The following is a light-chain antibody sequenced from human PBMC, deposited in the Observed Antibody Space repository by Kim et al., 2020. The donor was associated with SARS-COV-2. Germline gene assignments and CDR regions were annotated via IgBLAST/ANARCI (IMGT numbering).Light chain of an antibody. CDR3: QQYYSYPFT. V-gene: IGKV1-8*01. CDR2: AAS. J-gene: IGKJ3*01. Sequence: ASTGDRVTITCRASQGISSYLAWYQQKPAKAPKLLIYAASTLQSGVPSRFSGSGSGTDFTLTISCLQSEDFATYYCQQYYSYPFTFGPGTKVDIK. CDR1: QGISSY.